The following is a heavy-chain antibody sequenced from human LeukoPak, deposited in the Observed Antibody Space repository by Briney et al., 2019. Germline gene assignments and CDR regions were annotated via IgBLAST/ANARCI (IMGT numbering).Heavy chain of an antibody. CDR1: GGSFSGHY. J-gene: IGHJ6*02. D-gene: IGHD3-3*02. CDR2: INHSGST. Sequence: SETLSLTCAVYGGSFSGHYWSWIRQPPGKGLEWIGEINHSGSTNYNPSLKSRVTISVDTSKNQFSLKLSSVTAADTAVYYCARLAVRSYYYYGMDVWGQGTTVTVSS. CDR3: ARLAVRSYYYYGMDV. V-gene: IGHV4-34*01.